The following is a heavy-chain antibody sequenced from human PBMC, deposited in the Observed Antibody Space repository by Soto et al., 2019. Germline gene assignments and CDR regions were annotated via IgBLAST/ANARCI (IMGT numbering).Heavy chain of an antibody. CDR2: IYSGGST. CDR1: GFTVSSNY. D-gene: IGHD6-13*01. J-gene: IGHJ6*02. V-gene: IGHV3-53*01. CDR3: ARSPSSGSSSWYGYYYYGMDV. Sequence: GGSLRLSCAASGFTVSSNYMSWVRQAPGKGLEWVSVIYSGGSTYYADSVKGRFTISRDNSKNTLYLQMNSLRAEDTAVYYCARSPSSGSSSWYGYYYYGMDVWGQGTTVTVSS.